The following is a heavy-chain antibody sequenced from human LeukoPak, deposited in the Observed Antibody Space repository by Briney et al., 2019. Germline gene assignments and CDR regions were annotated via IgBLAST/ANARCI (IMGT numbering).Heavy chain of an antibody. V-gene: IGHV1-2*02. CDR1: GYTFTGYY. CDR2: INPNSGGT. CDR3: ARDLTINDAFDI. J-gene: IGHJ3*02. Sequence: GASVKVSCKASGYTFTGYYMHWVRQAPGQGLEWMGWINPNSGGTNYGQKFQGRVTMTRDTSISTAYMELSRLRSDDTAVYYCARDLTINDAFDIWGQGTMVTVSS. D-gene: IGHD3-3*01.